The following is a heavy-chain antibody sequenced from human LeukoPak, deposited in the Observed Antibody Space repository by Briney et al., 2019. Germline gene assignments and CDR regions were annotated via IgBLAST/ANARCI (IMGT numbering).Heavy chain of an antibody. D-gene: IGHD2/OR15-2a*01. CDR1: GYSFSNYW. CDR3: ARQRETLADY. J-gene: IGHJ4*02. Sequence: GESLKISCKGSGYSFSNYWIAWVRQMPGKGLEWMGIIYPGDSDTRYSPSFQGQVTISADKSISTAYLQWSSLKASDTAMYYCARQRETLADYWGQGTLVTVSS. CDR2: IYPGDSDT. V-gene: IGHV5-51*01.